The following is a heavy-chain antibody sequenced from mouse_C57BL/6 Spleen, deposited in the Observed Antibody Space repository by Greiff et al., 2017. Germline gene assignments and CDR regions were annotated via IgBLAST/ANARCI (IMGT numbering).Heavy chain of an antibody. CDR1: GYTFTSYW. D-gene: IGHD3-1*01. V-gene: IGHV1-50*01. J-gene: IGHJ3*01. Sequence: QVQLQQPGAELVKPGASVKLSCKASGYTFTSYWMQWVKQRPGQGLEWIGEIDPSDSYTNYNQKFKGKATLTVDASSSTAYMQLSSLTSEDSAVYYCARSAPSAWFAYWGQGTLVTVSA. CDR2: IDPSDSYT. CDR3: ARSAPSAWFAY.